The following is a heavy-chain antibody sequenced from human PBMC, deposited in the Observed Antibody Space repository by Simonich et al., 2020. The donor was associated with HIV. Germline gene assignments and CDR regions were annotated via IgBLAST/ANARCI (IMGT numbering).Heavy chain of an antibody. Sequence: QVHLQQWGAGLLKPSETLSLTCAVYGGSFSGYYWNWIRQPPGKGLEWIGEINHSGSTDYNSYLKSRVTISVDTSKNQFSLKLSSVTAADTAMYYCARRGGYAFDYWGQGTLVTVSS. D-gene: IGHD5-12*01. V-gene: IGHV4-34*01. CDR1: GGSFSGYY. CDR3: ARRGGYAFDY. CDR2: INHSGST. J-gene: IGHJ4*02.